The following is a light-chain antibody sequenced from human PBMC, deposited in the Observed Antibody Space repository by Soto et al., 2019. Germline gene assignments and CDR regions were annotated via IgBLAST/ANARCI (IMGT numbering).Light chain of an antibody. CDR3: SSYTSSSPYV. Sequence: QSVLTQPASVSGPPGQSITITCTGTSSDVGGSNYVSWYQQHPGKAPKPMIYDVSNRPSGVPNRFSGSKSGNTASLTISGLQAEDEADYYCSSYTSSSPYVFGSGTKLTVL. CDR2: DVS. CDR1: SSDVGGSNY. V-gene: IGLV2-14*01. J-gene: IGLJ1*01.